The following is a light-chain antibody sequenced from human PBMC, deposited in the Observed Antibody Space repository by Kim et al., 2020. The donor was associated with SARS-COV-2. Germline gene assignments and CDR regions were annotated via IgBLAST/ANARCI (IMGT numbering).Light chain of an antibody. CDR2: AAS. CDR1: QSVSTNY. J-gene: IGKJ1*01. V-gene: IGKV3-20*01. CDR3: QQYSGSAT. Sequence: PGERATLSCRASQSVSTNYLAWYQHKPGQAPRLLIYAASRRATGLPDRFSGSGSGTDFTTTMSRLEPEDFALYYCQQYSGSATFGQGTKVEI.